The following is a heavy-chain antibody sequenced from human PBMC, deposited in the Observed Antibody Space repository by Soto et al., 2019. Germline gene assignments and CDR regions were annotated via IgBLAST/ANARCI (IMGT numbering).Heavy chain of an antibody. CDR1: GGSFSGYY. CDR2: INHSGST. J-gene: IGHJ4*02. CDR3: ARGSEIDY. Sequence: SETLSLTCAVYGGSFSGYYWSWIRQPPGKGLEWIGEINHSGSTNYNPSLKSRVTISVDTSKNQFSLKLSSVTAADKAVYYCARGSEIDYWGQGTLVTVSS. D-gene: IGHD1-26*01. V-gene: IGHV4-34*01.